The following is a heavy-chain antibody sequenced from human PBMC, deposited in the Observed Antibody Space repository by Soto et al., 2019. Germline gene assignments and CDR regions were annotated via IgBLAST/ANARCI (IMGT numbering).Heavy chain of an antibody. J-gene: IGHJ5*02. CDR2: IVPMDGSP. CDR3: ARDAPGIAVAGPNWFDP. D-gene: IGHD6-19*01. Sequence: SVKVSCKASGGMFYSSAINWVRQAPGQGLEWMGGIVPMDGSPKYAQEFLGRVTISADASATTAYMELSRLRSDDTAVYYCARDAPGIAVAGPNWFDPWGQGTLVTVS. CDR1: GGMFYSSA. V-gene: IGHV1-69*13.